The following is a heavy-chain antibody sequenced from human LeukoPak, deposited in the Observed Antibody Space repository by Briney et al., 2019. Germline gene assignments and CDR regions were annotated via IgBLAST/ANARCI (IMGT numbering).Heavy chain of an antibody. J-gene: IGHJ4*02. CDR1: GGTFSSYA. V-gene: IGHV1-69*04. CDR2: IIPILGIA. D-gene: IGHD6-19*01. CDR3: ASIPVAVAGTGFDY. Sequence: GASVKLSCKASGGTFSSYAISWVRQVPGQGLEWMGRIIPILGIANYAQKFQGRVTITADKSTSTAYMELSSLRSEDTAVYYCASIPVAVAGTGFDYWGQGTLVTVSS.